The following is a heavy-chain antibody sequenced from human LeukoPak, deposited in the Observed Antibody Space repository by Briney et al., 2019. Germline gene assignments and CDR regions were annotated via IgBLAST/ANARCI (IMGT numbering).Heavy chain of an antibody. CDR3: AKSNGYGLVDI. Sequence: SQTLSLTCAVYGGSFSGYYWSWIRQPPGKGLEWIGEINHSGSTYYNPSLKSRVTISLDTSRNQFSLKLNSVTAADTAVYYCAKSNGYGLVDIWGQGTMVTVSS. CDR2: INHSGST. CDR1: GGSFSGYY. J-gene: IGHJ3*02. V-gene: IGHV4-34*01. D-gene: IGHD3-10*01.